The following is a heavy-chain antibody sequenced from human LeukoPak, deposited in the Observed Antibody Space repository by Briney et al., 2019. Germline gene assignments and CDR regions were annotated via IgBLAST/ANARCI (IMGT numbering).Heavy chain of an antibody. V-gene: IGHV1-8*01. J-gene: IGHJ6*02. CDR3: ARAPFDIVVVPAATENYYYYYGMDV. CDR1: GYTLTSYD. Sequence: GASVKVSCKASGYTLTSYDINWVRQATGQGLEWMGWMNPNSGNTGYAQKFQGRVTMTRNTSISTAYMELSSLRSEDTAVYYCARAPFDIVVVPAATENYYYYYGMDVWGQGTTVTVSS. CDR2: MNPNSGNT. D-gene: IGHD2-2*01.